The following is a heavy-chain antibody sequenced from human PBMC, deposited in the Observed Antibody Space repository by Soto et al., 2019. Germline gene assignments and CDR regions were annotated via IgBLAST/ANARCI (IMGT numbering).Heavy chain of an antibody. J-gene: IGHJ4*02. CDR2: ISYDGSNK. V-gene: IGHV3-30*18. D-gene: IGHD4-17*01. Sequence: QVKLVESRGGVVQPGRSLRLSCAASGFTFSSYGMHWVRQAPGKGLEWVAVISYDGSNKYYADSVKGRFTISRDNSKNTLYLQMNSLRAEDTAVYYCAKDGTVALFDYWGQGTLVTVSS. CDR1: GFTFSSYG. CDR3: AKDGTVALFDY.